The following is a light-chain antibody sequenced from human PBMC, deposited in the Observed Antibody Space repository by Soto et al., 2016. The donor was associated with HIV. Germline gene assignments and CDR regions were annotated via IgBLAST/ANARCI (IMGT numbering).Light chain of an antibody. CDR2: DAS. CDR3: QQSYNTPRT. Sequence: DIQMTQSPSSLSASVGDRVTITCRASQSIGRFLNWYQQISGKAPNLLIYDASSLQSGVPSRFSGSGSGTDFTLIISSLQPEDFATYYCQQSYNTPRTFCQGTMVEIK. V-gene: IGKV1-39*01. CDR1: QSIGRF. J-gene: IGKJ1*01.